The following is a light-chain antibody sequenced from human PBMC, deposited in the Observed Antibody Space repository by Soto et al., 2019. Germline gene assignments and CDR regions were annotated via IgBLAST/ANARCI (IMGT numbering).Light chain of an antibody. Sequence: DIVMTQSPDSLAVSLGERATINCKTVLDSSNNRDYLTWYQQKPGQPPKLLIYWASTREFGVPDRFSGSGSGTDFTLTISSLQAEDVAVYYCQQYYSTPRTFGHGTRVEIK. CDR3: QQYYSTPRT. CDR1: VLDSSNNRDY. J-gene: IGKJ1*01. V-gene: IGKV4-1*01. CDR2: WAS.